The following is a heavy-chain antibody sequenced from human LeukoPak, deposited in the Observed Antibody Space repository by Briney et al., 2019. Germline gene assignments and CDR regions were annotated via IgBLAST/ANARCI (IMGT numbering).Heavy chain of an antibody. V-gene: IGHV3-7*01. CDR1: GFTFSSYW. CDR2: IKQDGSEK. Sequence: GGSLRLSCAASGFTFSSYWMSWVRQAPGKGLEWVANIKQDGSEKYYVDSVKGRFTISRDNAKNSLYLQMNSLRAEDTAVYYCARRSITGTTSYFDYWGQGTLVTVSS. CDR3: ARRSITGTTSYFDY. D-gene: IGHD1-7*01. J-gene: IGHJ4*02.